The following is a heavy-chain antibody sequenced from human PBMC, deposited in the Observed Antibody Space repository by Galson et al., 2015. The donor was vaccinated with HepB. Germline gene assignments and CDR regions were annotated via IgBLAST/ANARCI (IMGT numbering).Heavy chain of an antibody. D-gene: IGHD6-13*01. Sequence: CAISEDSVSSNSATWNWIRQSPSRGLEWMGRTYYRSKWYNDYAVSVKSRLTINPHTSKNQFSLQLISVTPEDTAVYYCTRAPLGAAGAFDVWCQGTMVTVSS. CDR2: TYYRSKWYN. V-gene: IGHV6-1*01. J-gene: IGHJ3*01. CDR1: EDSVSSNSAT. CDR3: TRAPLGAAGAFDV.